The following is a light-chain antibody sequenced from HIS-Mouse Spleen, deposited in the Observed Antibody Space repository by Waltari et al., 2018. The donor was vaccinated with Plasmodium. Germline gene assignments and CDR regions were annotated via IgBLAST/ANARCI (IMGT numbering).Light chain of an antibody. V-gene: IGLV2-11*01. CDR2: NVS. J-gene: IGLJ3*02. CDR3: CSYAGSYTWV. Sequence: QSALTQPRSVSGSPGQSVTIPCTGPTSDVGAYNYVSWYQQHPGKAPKLMIYNVSKRPSGVPDRFSGSKSGNTASLTISGLQAEDEADYYCCSYAGSYTWVFGGGTKLTVL. CDR1: TSDVGAYNY.